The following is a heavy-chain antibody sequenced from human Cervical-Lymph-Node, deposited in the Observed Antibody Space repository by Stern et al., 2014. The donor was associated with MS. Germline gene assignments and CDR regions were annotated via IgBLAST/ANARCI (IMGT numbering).Heavy chain of an antibody. CDR1: GYTFTSYA. V-gene: IGHV7-4-1*02. CDR2: INTKTGKP. J-gene: IGHJ4*02. D-gene: IGHD1-26*01. CDR3: ARVDHYSGNYPLRY. Sequence: QVQLVQSGSELKKPGASVNVSCKASGYTFTSYAMNWVRQAPGQGLEWMGWINTKTGKPTYAQGVRGRFVCSLDTSVSTTYLQISSLKAEDTAVYYCARVDHYSGNYPLRYWGQGTLVTVSS.